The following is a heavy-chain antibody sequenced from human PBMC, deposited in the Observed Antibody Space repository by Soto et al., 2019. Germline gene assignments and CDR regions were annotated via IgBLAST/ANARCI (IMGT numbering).Heavy chain of an antibody. V-gene: IGHV1-8*01. D-gene: IGHD1-20*01. Sequence: ASVKVSCKASGYTFTSYDINWVRQATGQGLEWMGWMNPNSGNTGYAQKFQGRVTMTRNTSISTAYMELSSLRSEDTAVYYCARGLGNWNGDWYFDLWGRDTLVTVSS. J-gene: IGHJ2*01. CDR2: MNPNSGNT. CDR3: ARGLGNWNGDWYFDL. CDR1: GYTFTSYD.